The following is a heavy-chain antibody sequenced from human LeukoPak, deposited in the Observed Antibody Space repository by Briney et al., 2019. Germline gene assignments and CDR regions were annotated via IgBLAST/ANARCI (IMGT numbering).Heavy chain of an antibody. CDR3: ARELFGSGSHYGMEV. CDR2: IWYDGSNK. Sequence: GGSLRLSWAASGFTFSSYGMHWVRQAPGKGLEWVAVIWYDGSNKYYADSVKGRFTISRDNSKNTLYLQMNSLRAEDTAVYYCARELFGSGSHYGMEVWGQGTTVTVSS. D-gene: IGHD3-10*01. V-gene: IGHV3-33*01. CDR1: GFTFSSYG. J-gene: IGHJ6*02.